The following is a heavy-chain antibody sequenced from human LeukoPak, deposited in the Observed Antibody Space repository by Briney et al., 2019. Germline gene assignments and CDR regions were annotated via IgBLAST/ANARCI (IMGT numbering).Heavy chain of an antibody. V-gene: IGHV1-24*01. Sequence: ASVKVSCKVSGYTLTELSMHWVRQAPGKGLEWMGGFDPEDGETIYAQKFQGRVAMTEDTSTDTAYMELSSLRSEDTAVYYCATDRRGIQWLSYYYYGMDVWGQGTTVTVPS. CDR3: ATDRRGIQWLSYYYYGMDV. D-gene: IGHD6-19*01. CDR2: FDPEDGET. CDR1: GYTLTELS. J-gene: IGHJ6*02.